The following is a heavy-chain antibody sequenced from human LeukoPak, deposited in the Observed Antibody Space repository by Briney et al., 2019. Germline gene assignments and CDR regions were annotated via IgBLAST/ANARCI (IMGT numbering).Heavy chain of an antibody. CDR2: IYYSGST. CDR1: GGSISSYY. J-gene: IGHJ4*02. CDR3: ARILSLYCSGGSCYSGDFDY. D-gene: IGHD2-15*01. V-gene: IGHV4-59*08. Sequence: SETLSLTCTVSGGSISSYYWSWIRQPPGKGLEWIGYIYYSGSTNYNPSLKSRVTISVDTSKNQFSLKLSSVTAADTAVYYCARILSLYCSGGSCYSGDFDYWGQGTLVTVSS.